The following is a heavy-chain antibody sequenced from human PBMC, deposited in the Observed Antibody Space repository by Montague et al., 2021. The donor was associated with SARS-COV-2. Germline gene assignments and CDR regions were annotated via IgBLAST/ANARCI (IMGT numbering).Heavy chain of an antibody. V-gene: IGHV4-39*01. J-gene: IGHJ5*01. CDR3: ARQASVVTVMLRMVARFDS. D-gene: IGHD3-16*01. CDR1: GGSISSGSYY. CDR2: IYYSGST. Sequence: SETLSLTCTVSGGSISSGSYYWGWIRQPPGKGLEWIGYIYYSGSTFYNPSLKSRVTISVDTSRNQFSLKLSSVTAADTAVYYCARQASVVTVMLRMVARFDSWGQGALVTVSS.